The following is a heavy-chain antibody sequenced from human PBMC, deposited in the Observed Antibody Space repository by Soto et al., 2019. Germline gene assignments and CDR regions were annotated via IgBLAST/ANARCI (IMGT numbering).Heavy chain of an antibody. CDR3: ARHGYTSGRTYFDY. J-gene: IGHJ4*02. CDR2: IYDRGST. Sequence: SETLSLTCTVSGGSIGSSSYYWGWTRQPPGKGLEWIGSIYDRGSTYSNPSLKSRLTTSLDTSKNQFSLKLTSVTAADTAVYYCARHGYTSGRTYFDYWGQGTLVTVSS. CDR1: GGSIGSSSYY. D-gene: IGHD6-19*01. V-gene: IGHV4-39*01.